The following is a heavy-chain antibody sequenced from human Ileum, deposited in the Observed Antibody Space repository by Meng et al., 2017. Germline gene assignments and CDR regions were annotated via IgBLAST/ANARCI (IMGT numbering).Heavy chain of an antibody. V-gene: IGHV1-18*01. CDR1: GYTFTTFG. D-gene: IGHD6-19*01. Sequence: QVQLVQSGIEVKKPGASVKVSCKPSGYTFTTFGISWVRQAPGQGLEWMGWTDPGNGNRNFAQKFQDRITLTTDTTTTTAYMELRSLRSDDTAIFYCARDRQWVFDYWGQGTLVTVSS. J-gene: IGHJ4*02. CDR3: ARDRQWVFDY. CDR2: TDPGNGNR.